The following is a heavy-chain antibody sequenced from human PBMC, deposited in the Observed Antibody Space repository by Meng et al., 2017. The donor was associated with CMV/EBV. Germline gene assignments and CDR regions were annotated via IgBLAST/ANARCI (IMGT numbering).Heavy chain of an antibody. CDR2: MNSNSGNT. V-gene: IGHV1-8*01. Sequence: SGYTFINHDINWVRQAAGQGLEWMGWMNSNSGNTGYAQKFQGRVTITTDESTSTAYMELSSLRSEDTAVYYCATPSAGYSSSWYDYWGQGTLVTVSS. CDR3: ATPSAGYSSSWYDY. D-gene: IGHD6-13*01. J-gene: IGHJ4*02. CDR1: GYTFINHD.